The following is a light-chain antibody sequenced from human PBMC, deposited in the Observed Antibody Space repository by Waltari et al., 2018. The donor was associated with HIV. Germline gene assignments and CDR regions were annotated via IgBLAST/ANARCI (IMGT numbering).Light chain of an antibody. Sequence: QSALTQPRSVSGSPGQSVTISCSGTSRDVGNYNYVSWYQQHPGKAPKLMIYDVSKWSSGVPDRFSGSKSGNTASLTISGLQAEDEADYYCCSYAGDYTWVFGGGTKLTVL. CDR3: CSYAGDYTWV. CDR1: SRDVGNYNY. J-gene: IGLJ3*02. CDR2: DVS. V-gene: IGLV2-11*01.